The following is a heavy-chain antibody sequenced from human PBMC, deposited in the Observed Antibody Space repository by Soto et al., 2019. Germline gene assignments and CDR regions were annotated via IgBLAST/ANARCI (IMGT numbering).Heavy chain of an antibody. CDR3: ARTGANVGLDV. CDR2: ISGSGGST. D-gene: IGHD1-1*01. CDR1: GFTFSTYA. V-gene: IGHV3-23*01. J-gene: IGHJ6*02. Sequence: VGSLRLSCAASGFTFSTYAMSWVRQAPGKGLEWVSAISGSGGSTYYADSVKGRFTISRDDAKNSLYLQMNSLRDEDTAVYYCARTGANVGLDVWGQGTTVTVSS.